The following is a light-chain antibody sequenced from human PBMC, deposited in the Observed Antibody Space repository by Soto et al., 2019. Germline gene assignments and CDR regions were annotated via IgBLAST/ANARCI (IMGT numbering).Light chain of an antibody. CDR3: SSYTSSSTLAV. CDR1: SSDVGGYNY. CDR2: DVS. V-gene: IGLV2-14*01. Sequence: QSVLTQPASVSGSPGQSITISCTGTSSDVGGYNYVSWYQQHPGKAPKLMIYDVSNRPSGVSNRFSGSKSGNTASLTISGLQAEDEADYCCSSYTSSSTLAVFGTGTKLTVL. J-gene: IGLJ1*01.